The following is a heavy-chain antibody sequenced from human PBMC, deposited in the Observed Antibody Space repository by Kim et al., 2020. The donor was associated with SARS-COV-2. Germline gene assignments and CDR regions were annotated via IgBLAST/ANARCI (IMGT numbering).Heavy chain of an antibody. Sequence: GGSLRLSCAASGFTFSSYWMHWVRQAPGKGLVWVSRINSDGSSTSYADSVKGRFTISRDNAKNTLYLQMNSLRAEDTAVYYCARAGLLYYYDSSGYYDYYGMDVWGQGTTVTVSS. CDR1: GFTFSSYW. CDR2: INSDGSST. D-gene: IGHD3-22*01. V-gene: IGHV3-74*01. J-gene: IGHJ6*02. CDR3: ARAGLLYYYDSSGYYDYYGMDV.